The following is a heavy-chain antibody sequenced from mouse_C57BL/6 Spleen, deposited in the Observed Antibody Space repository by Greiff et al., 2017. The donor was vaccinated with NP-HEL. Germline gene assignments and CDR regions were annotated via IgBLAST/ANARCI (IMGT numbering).Heavy chain of an antibody. J-gene: IGHJ4*01. D-gene: IGHD1-1*01. Sequence: QVQLQQSGAELVRPGTSVKLSCKASGYTFTSYWMHWVKQRPGQGLEWIGVIDPSDSYTNYNQKFKGKATLTVDTSSSTAYMQLSSLTSEDSAVYYCARDGSSLYYAMDYWGQGTSVTVSS. CDR1: GYTFTSYW. CDR3: ARDGSSLYYAMDY. CDR2: IDPSDSYT. V-gene: IGHV1-59*01.